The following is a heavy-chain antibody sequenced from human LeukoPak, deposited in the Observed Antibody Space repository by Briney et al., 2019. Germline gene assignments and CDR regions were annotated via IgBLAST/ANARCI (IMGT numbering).Heavy chain of an antibody. CDR1: GFTFSSYA. J-gene: IGHJ4*02. CDR2: ISGSGGST. CDR3: AKNGLGTVDY. V-gene: IGHV3-23*01. Sequence: GGSLRLSCAASGFTFSSYAMSWVRQAPGKGLEWVSGISGSGGSTYYADSVKGRFTLSRDNSKNTLCLQMNSLRAEDTAVYYCAKNGLGTVDYWGQGTLVTVSS. D-gene: IGHD7-27*01.